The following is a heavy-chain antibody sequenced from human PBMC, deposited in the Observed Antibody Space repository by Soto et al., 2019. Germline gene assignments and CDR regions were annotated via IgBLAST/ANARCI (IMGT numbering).Heavy chain of an antibody. CDR3: TTSEGIAGPYYYYYGMDV. CDR1: GFTFSNAW. D-gene: IGHD6-13*01. CDR2: IKSKTDGGTT. Sequence: GGSLRLSCAASGFTFSNAWMSWVRQAPGKGPEWVGRIKSKTDGGTTDYAAPVKGRFTISRDDSKNTLYLQMNSLKTEDTAVYYCTTSEGIAGPYYYYYGMDVWGQGTTVTVSS. J-gene: IGHJ6*02. V-gene: IGHV3-15*01.